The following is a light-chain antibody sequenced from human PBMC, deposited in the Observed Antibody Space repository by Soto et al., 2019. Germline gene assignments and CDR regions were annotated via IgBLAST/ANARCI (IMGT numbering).Light chain of an antibody. CDR2: GVS. J-gene: IGKJ1*01. CDR1: QSVNSN. CDR3: QQYSTWPPWT. V-gene: IGKV3-15*01. Sequence: EIVMTQSRATLSVSPGERVTLSCRASQSVNSNLAWYQQKPGQAPRLLIYGVSNRATGIPARFSGSGSGTEFTLTISSLQSEDFAVYYCQQYSTWPPWTFGQGTKVEIK.